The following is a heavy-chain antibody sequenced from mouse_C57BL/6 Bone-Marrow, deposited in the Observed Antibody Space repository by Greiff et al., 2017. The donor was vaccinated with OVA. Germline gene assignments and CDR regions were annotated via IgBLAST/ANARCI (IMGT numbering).Heavy chain of an antibody. V-gene: IGHV1-81*01. CDR3: ANGYFDY. CDR1: GYTFTSYG. CDR2: IYPKGGNT. J-gene: IGHJ2*01. Sequence: VQLQQSGAELARPGASVKLSCTASGYTFTSYGISWVKQRTGQGLEWIGDIYPKGGNTYYNEKFKGKATLTAYKSSSTAYMELRSLKCEDSAVYYCANGYFDYWGQGTTLTVSS.